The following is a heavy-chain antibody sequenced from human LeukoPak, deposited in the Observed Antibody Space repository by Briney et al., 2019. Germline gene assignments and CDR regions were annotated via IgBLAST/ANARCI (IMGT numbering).Heavy chain of an antibody. J-gene: IGHJ4*02. CDR1: GYTFTSYY. D-gene: IGHD3-10*02. CDR3: ARVPTRVGYFDY. Sequence: GASVKVSCKASGYTFTSYYMHWVRQAPGQGLKWMGIINPSGGSTSYAQKFQGRVTMTRDTSTSTVYMELSSLRSEDTAVYYCARVPTRVGYFDYWGQGTLVTVSS. V-gene: IGHV1-46*01. CDR2: INPSGGST.